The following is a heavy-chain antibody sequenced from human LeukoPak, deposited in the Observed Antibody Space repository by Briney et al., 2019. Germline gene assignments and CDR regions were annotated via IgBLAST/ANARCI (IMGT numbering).Heavy chain of an antibody. D-gene: IGHD3-10*01. J-gene: IGHJ4*02. CDR1: GFTFGDFA. Sequence: PGGSLRLSCSASGFTFGDFAMSWVRQAPGKGLEWVSAISGSGVSTYYADSVKGRFTISRDNSKNTLYLQMNSLRAEDTAVYYCAKGNHVLLWFGELDYFDYWGQGTLVTVSS. CDR2: ISGSGVST. CDR3: AKGNHVLLWFGELDYFDY. V-gene: IGHV3-23*01.